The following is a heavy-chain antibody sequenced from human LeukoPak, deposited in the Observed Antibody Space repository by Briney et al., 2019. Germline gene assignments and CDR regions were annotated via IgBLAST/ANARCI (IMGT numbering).Heavy chain of an antibody. CDR1: GFTLSSYS. J-gene: IGHJ4*02. D-gene: IGHD6-19*01. CDR3: AKSRGWLIDS. Sequence: PGRSLRLSCAASGFTLSSYSMNWVRQAPGKGLEWVSLISRDGGRTVYADSVKGRFTISRDNSKNSLFLQMNSLRAEDTALYYCAKSRGWLIDSWGQGTLVSASS. V-gene: IGHV3-43*01. CDR2: ISRDGGRT.